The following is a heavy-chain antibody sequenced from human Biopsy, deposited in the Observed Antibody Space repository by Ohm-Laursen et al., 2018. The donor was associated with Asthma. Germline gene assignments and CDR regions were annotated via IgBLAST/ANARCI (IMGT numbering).Heavy chain of an antibody. CDR1: GGSISSGAYY. Sequence: TLSLTCTVSGGSISSGAYYWSWVRQPPGKGLEWIGYIYYIGSTYYNPSLKSRVAISLDTSKNQSSLKLSSVTAADTAVYFCARRGGVRRYFDYWGQGTLVTVSS. CDR2: IYYIGST. CDR3: ARRGGVRRYFDY. V-gene: IGHV4-30-4*01. D-gene: IGHD3-16*01. J-gene: IGHJ4*02.